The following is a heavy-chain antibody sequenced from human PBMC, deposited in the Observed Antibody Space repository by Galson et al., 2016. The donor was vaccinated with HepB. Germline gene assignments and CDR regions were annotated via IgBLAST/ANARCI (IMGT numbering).Heavy chain of an antibody. J-gene: IGHJ3*01. Sequence: SLRLSCAASGLTFSAYAIHWVRQAPGKGLEWVAVILFDGRNTYYGDSVRGRFTIFRDNSKNTVYFQMNSLRAEDTALYYCASNLDPAAIMPAFDLWGQGTMVTVSS. CDR3: ASNLDPAAIMPAFDL. CDR2: ILFDGRNT. CDR1: GLTFSAYA. V-gene: IGHV3-30*03. D-gene: IGHD2-2*01.